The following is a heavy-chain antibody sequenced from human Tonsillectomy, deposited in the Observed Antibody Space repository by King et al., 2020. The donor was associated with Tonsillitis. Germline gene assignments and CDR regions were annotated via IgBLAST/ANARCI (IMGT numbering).Heavy chain of an antibody. J-gene: IGHJ4*02. CDR1: GFTFDYYA. V-gene: IGHV3-9*01. CDR2: ISWDSSSI. D-gene: IGHD3-22*01. CDR3: ARARYFDSSGYPTIDY. Sequence: VQLVESGGGLVQPGRSLRLSCAASGFTFDYYAMHWVRQAPGKGLEWVSGISWDSSSIGYADSLKGRFTISRDNAKNSLYLQMNSLRAEDTALYYCARARYFDSSGYPTIDYWGQGTLVTVSS.